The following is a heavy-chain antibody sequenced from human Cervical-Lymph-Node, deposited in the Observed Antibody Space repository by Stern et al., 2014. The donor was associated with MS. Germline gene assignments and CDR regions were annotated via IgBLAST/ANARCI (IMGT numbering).Heavy chain of an antibody. CDR3: ARQAVAGRVYRFDP. CDR1: GGSISSSSYY. J-gene: IGHJ5*02. Sequence: QLQLQESGPGLVKPSETLSLTCTVSGGSISSSSYYWGWIRQPPGKGLEWIGSIYSSGSTYYNPSLKSRVTISVDTSKNQFSLKLSSVTAADTAVYYCARQAVAGRVYRFDPWGQGTLVTVSS. V-gene: IGHV4-39*01. D-gene: IGHD6-19*01. CDR2: IYSSGST.